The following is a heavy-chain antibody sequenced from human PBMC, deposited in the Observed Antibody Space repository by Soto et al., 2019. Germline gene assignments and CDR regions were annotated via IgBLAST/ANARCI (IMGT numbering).Heavy chain of an antibody. V-gene: IGHV3-30*18. CDR2: ISNDGSFQ. D-gene: IGHD3-22*01. J-gene: IGHJ6*02. Sequence: QVQLMESGGSVLQPGRSLRLSCAASGFTFSSYGMHWVRQAPGKGLEWVTIISNDGSFQYYGDSVKGRFTVSRDNSKNTLFLEMNSLTAEDTATYYCAKDRRDSSGTCSRCFGMDVWGQGTTVTVSS. CDR1: GFTFSSYG. CDR3: AKDRRDSSGTCSRCFGMDV.